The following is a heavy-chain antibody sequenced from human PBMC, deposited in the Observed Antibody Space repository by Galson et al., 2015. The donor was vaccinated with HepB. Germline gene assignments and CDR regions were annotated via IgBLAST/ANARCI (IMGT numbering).Heavy chain of an antibody. CDR2: ISSSSSYK. V-gene: IGHV3-21*06. CDR1: GFTFSSYS. J-gene: IGHJ5*02. D-gene: IGHD6-13*01. CDR3: ARGSSSSWYPAYWFDP. Sequence: SLRLSCAASGFTFSSYSMNWVRQAPGKGLEWVSSISSSSSYKYYADSLKGRFTISRDNAKNSLYLQMNSLRAEDTAVYYCARGSSSSWYPAYWFDPWGQGTLVTVSS.